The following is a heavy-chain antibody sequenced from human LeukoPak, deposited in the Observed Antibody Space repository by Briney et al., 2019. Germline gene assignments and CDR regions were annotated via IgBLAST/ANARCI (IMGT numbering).Heavy chain of an antibody. J-gene: IGHJ6*02. CDR3: ARGIHCSSTSCYFAYYYYGMDV. Sequence: SETLSLTCAVYGGSFSGYYWSWLRQPPGKGLEWIGEINHSGSTNYNPFLKSRVTISVDTSKNHFSLKLSSVTAADTAVYYCARGIHCSSTSCYFAYYYYGMDVWGQGTTVTVSS. CDR1: GGSFSGYY. CDR2: INHSGST. D-gene: IGHD2-2*01. V-gene: IGHV4-34*01.